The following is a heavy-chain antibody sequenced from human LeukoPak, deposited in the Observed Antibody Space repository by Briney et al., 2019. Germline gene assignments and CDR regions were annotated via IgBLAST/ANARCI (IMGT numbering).Heavy chain of an antibody. CDR2: IYYSGTT. V-gene: IGHV4-39*01. D-gene: IGHD6-13*01. Sequence: PSETLSLTCTVSGGSISSSSYYWGWIRQPPGKGLEWIGSIYYSGTTNYNPSLKSRVTISADTSKNQFSLKLSSLTAADTAVYYCARHRLITAGTGTFDYWGQGTLVTVSS. CDR1: GGSISSSSYY. CDR3: ARHRLITAGTGTFDY. J-gene: IGHJ4*02.